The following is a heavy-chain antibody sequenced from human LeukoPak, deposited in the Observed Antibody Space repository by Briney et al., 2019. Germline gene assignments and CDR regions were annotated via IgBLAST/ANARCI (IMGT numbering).Heavy chain of an antibody. CDR2: IYYSGST. D-gene: IGHD3-22*01. Sequence: PSETLSLTCTVSGGSINSYYWSWIRQPPGKGLEWIGYIYYSGSTNYNPSLKSRVTISVDTSKNQFSLKLSSVTAADTAVYYCARDYYDSSGYSLHDAFDIWGQGTMVTVSS. J-gene: IGHJ3*02. V-gene: IGHV4-59*01. CDR1: GGSINSYY. CDR3: ARDYYDSSGYSLHDAFDI.